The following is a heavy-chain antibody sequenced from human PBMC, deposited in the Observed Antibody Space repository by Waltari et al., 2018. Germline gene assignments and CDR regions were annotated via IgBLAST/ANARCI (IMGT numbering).Heavy chain of an antibody. Sequence: QVQLQQWGAGQLQPSETLSLTCAVYGGSFIGYYWGWIRQAPGKGLEWSGEINHSGNTNYVPALRCRVTMLVDTSKRQLSLKVHSVTAADTAVYYCVRLEDCTGPGGNCYSGDSFALDVWGQGTTVTVSS. V-gene: IGHV4-34*02. D-gene: IGHD2-8*02. CDR3: VRLEDCTGPGGNCYSGDSFALDV. CDR2: INHSGNT. J-gene: IGHJ6*02. CDR1: GGSFIGYY.